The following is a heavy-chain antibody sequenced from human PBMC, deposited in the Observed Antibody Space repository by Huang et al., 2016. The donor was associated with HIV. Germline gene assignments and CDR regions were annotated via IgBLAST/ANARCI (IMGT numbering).Heavy chain of an antibody. CDR2: ISGDNVSR. CDR3: ARTKGEFDF. D-gene: IGHD3-16*01. J-gene: IGHJ4*02. CDR1: GYKFHIYA. Sequence: QIHLVQSGPEVKQPGASVKVSCKASGYKFHIYAITWVRQNPGQGLEWMGWISGDNVSRRIAQKFQDSLTMTTDVSTSTAYLELRSRRLDDTAVYYCARTKGEFDFWGQGALVTVSS. V-gene: IGHV1-18*04.